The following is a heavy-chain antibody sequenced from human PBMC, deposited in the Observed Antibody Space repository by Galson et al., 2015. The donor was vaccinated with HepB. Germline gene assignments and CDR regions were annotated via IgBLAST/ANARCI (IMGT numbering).Heavy chain of an antibody. CDR2: IWYDGSNK. D-gene: IGHD4-11*01. J-gene: IGHJ5*02. V-gene: IGHV3-33*01. Sequence: SLRLSCAASGFTFNNYGIHWVRQAPGKGLEWVAVIWYDGSNKYYADSVKGRFTISRDNSKNTLYLQMNSLRAEDTAVYYCARDAYSTSSGWLDPWGQGTLVTVSS. CDR3: ARDAYSTSSGWLDP. CDR1: GFTFNNYG.